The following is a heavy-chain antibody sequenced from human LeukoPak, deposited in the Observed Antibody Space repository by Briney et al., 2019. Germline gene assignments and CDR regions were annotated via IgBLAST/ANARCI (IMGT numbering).Heavy chain of an antibody. Sequence: HTGGSLRLSCAASGFTFSSYAMSWVRQAPGKGLEWVSAISGSGGSTYYADSVKGRFTISRDDSKNTLYLQMNSLRAEGTAVYYCAIGRGYYYDSSGSFDYWGQGTLVTVSS. V-gene: IGHV3-23*01. D-gene: IGHD3-22*01. J-gene: IGHJ4*02. CDR2: ISGSGGST. CDR3: AIGRGYYYDSSGSFDY. CDR1: GFTFSSYA.